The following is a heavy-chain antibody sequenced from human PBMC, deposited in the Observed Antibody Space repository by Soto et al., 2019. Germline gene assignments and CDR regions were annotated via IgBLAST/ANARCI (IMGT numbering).Heavy chain of an antibody. J-gene: IGHJ6*02. V-gene: IGHV3-30*18. CDR1: GFTFSSYG. CDR2: ISYDGSNK. Sequence: VQLVESGGGVVQPGRSLRLSCAASGFTFSSYGMHWVRQAPGKGLEWVAVISYDGSNKYYADSVKGRFTISRDNSKNTLYLQMNSLRAEDTAVYYCAKDSRYYYYYGMDVWGQGTTVTVSS. CDR3: AKDSRYYYYYGMDV.